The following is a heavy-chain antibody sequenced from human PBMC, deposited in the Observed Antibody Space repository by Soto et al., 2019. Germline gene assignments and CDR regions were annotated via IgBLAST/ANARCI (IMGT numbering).Heavy chain of an antibody. D-gene: IGHD6-25*01. CDR2: IYPSGGST. CDR3: AREMGGSCDSPYGMDG. J-gene: IGHJ6*02. Sequence: QVQLVQSGAEVREPGASVKVSCEASGYTFTSDYIHWVRQAPGQGLEWMGIIYPSGGSTNYAQKFRGRVTITRDTSTSTAYMGVTSLRSEDTARYYCAREMGGSCDSPYGMDGWGQGTTVTVSS. V-gene: IGHV1-46*03. CDR1: GYTFTSDY.